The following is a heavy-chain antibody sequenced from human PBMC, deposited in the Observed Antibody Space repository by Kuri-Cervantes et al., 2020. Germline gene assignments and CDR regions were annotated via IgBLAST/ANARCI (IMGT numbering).Heavy chain of an antibody. J-gene: IGHJ6*02. CDR1: GYTFASYG. Sequence: ASVKVSCKASGYTFASYGMNWVRQAPGQGLEWMGWISVYNGNTNYAQKLQGRVTMTTDTSTSTAYMELRSLRSDDTAVYYCARVGNWGYYYYYYGMDVWGQGTTVTVSS. CDR2: ISVYNGNT. D-gene: IGHD7-27*01. V-gene: IGHV1-18*01. CDR3: ARVGNWGYYYYYYGMDV.